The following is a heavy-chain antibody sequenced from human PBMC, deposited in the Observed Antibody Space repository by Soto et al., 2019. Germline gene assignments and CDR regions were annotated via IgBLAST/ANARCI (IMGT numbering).Heavy chain of an antibody. V-gene: IGHV4-34*01. CDR1: GGSFSGYY. CDR3: ARTYSSSWSPXDY. D-gene: IGHD6-13*01. CDR2: INQSGST. J-gene: IGHJ4*02. Sequence: SETLSLTCAVYGGSFSGYYWSWIRQPPGKGLEWIGEINQSGSTNYNPSLKSRVTISVDTSKNQFSLKLSSVTAADTAVYYCARTYSSSWSPXDYWGQGTLVTVSS.